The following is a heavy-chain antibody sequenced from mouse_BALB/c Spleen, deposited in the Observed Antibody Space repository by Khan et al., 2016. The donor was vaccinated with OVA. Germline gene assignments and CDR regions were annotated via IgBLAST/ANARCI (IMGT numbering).Heavy chain of an antibody. CDR1: GYTFTDFT. J-gene: IGHJ3*01. CDR3: ERGGGGNRFAY. V-gene: IGHV1S137*01. Sequence: QIQLVQSGAELVRPGVSVKISCKGSGYTFTDFTMHWVKQSHAKSLEWIGVISTYYGDVTYNQKFKGKATMTVDKSSSTAYMELARLTSEDSAIFERERGGGGNRFAYWGQGTLVTVSA. CDR2: ISTYYGDV.